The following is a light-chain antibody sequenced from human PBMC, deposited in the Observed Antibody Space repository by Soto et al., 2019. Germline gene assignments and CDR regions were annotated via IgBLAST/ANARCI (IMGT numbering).Light chain of an antibody. CDR3: SSCTSSSTLV. Sequence: QSVLTQPASVSGSPGQSITISCTGTSSDVGGYNYVSWYQQHPGKAPKLMIYDVSNRPSGVSNRLSGSKSGNTASLTISGLQAEDEADYYCSSCTSSSTLVFGTGTKVTVL. V-gene: IGLV2-14*01. J-gene: IGLJ1*01. CDR1: SSDVGGYNY. CDR2: DVS.